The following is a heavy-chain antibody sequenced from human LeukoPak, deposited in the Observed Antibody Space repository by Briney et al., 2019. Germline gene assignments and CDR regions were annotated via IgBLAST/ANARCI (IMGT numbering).Heavy chain of an antibody. J-gene: IGHJ4*02. V-gene: IGHV1-46*01. CDR2: VNPSDGTT. CDR1: GYSLTRYY. Sequence: ASVKVSCKASGYSLTRYYIRWVRQSPGQGLEWMGIVNPSDGTTSYAQKFQDRVAMTGDTSTSTVYMELSSLGSEDTAVYYCARGSGSGWGFYFDHWGEGTLVTVSS. D-gene: IGHD6-19*01. CDR3: ARGSGSGWGFYFDH.